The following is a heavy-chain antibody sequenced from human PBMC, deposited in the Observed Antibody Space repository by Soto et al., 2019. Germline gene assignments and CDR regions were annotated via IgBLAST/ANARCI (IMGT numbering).Heavy chain of an antibody. CDR2: IYPGDSDT. CDR1: GYSFTNYW. D-gene: IGHD4-17*01. Sequence: GESLKISCKGSGYSFTNYWIGWVRQMPGKGLEWMGIIYPGDSDTRYSPSFQGQVTISADKSISTAYLQWSSLKASDTAVYYCARHPYGDYDVMDVWGRGNTVTVSS. V-gene: IGHV5-51*01. J-gene: IGHJ6*02. CDR3: ARHPYGDYDVMDV.